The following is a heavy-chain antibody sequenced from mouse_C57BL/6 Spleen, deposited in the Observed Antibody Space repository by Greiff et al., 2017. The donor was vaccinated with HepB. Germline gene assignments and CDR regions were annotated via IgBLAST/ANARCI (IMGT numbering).Heavy chain of an antibody. CDR3: TTSYYDYDWAMDY. Sequence: VQLQQSGAELVRPGASVKLSCTASGFNIKDDYMHWVKQRPEQGLEWIGWIDPENGDTEYASKFQGKATITADTSSNTAYLQLSSLTSEDTAVYYCTTSYYDYDWAMDYWGQGTSVTVSS. CDR2: IDPENGDT. V-gene: IGHV14-4*01. J-gene: IGHJ4*01. D-gene: IGHD2-4*01. CDR1: GFNIKDDY.